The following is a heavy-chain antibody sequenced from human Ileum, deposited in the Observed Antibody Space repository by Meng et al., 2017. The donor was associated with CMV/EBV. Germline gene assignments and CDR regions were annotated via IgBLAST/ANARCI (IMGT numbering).Heavy chain of an antibody. CDR1: GGSLTSYY. CDR2: IHPTGTT. V-gene: IGHV4-4*07. D-gene: IGHD3-10*01. CDR3: ARAAARGVPVDL. Sequence: QFQLQGSGPSLLRLSQTLSLTCTVTGGSLTSYYWTWIRQPAGKGLEWIGRIHPTGTTDDNPSLKSRVSMSLDKSKNQFSLKLTSVTAADTAVYYCARAAARGVPVDLWGQGTLVTVSS. J-gene: IGHJ5*02.